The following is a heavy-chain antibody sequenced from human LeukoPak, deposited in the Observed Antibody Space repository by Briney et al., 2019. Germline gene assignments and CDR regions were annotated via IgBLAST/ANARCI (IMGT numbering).Heavy chain of an antibody. Sequence: GESLRLSCAVSGFTFSSYAMSWVRQAPGKGLEWVSAISGSGGSTYYADSVKGRFTISRDNSKNTLYLQMNSLRAEDTAVYHCAKTDYGKNSYYFDYWGAGALVTVSS. CDR3: AKTDYGKNSYYFDY. CDR1: GFTFSSYA. J-gene: IGHJ4*02. V-gene: IGHV3-23*01. D-gene: IGHD4-17*01. CDR2: ISGSGGST.